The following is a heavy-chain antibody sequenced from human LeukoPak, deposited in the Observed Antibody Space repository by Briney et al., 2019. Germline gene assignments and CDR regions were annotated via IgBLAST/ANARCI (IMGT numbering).Heavy chain of an antibody. CDR3: AREGVAGTGLDY. V-gene: IGHV4-39*02. Sequence: SETLSLTCAVSGGSITSTNYYWGWIRQPPGKGLEWIGSIYYSGNTYYNPSLKSRVTLSVDTSKNHFSLKLNSVTAADTAVYYCAREGVAGTGLDYWGQGTLVTVSS. CDR2: IYYSGNT. D-gene: IGHD6-13*01. J-gene: IGHJ4*02. CDR1: GGSITSTNYY.